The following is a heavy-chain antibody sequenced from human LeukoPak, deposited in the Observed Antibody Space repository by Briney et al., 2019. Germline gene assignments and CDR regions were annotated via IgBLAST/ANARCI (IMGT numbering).Heavy chain of an antibody. V-gene: IGHV3-48*02. CDR3: ARGKEKWLDHFDY. CDR2: IFTTITTL. J-gene: IGHJ4*02. Sequence: GGSLRLSCAASGFTLSSYGMNWVRQAPGKGLEWVSYIFTTITTLYYAYSLKGRFTMSRYNAKNSLYLQMDSLRDEDTAVYYCARGKEKWLDHFDYWGQGSLVTVSS. D-gene: IGHD6-19*01. CDR1: GFTLSSYG.